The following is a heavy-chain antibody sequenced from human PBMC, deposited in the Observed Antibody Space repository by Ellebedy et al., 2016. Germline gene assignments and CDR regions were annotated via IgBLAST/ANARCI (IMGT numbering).Heavy chain of an antibody. CDR2: IGGSGGST. D-gene: IGHD2-2*01. CDR1: GFTFSTYA. CDR3: AKTGTSSLSAFDY. J-gene: IGHJ4*02. Sequence: GGSLRLXCAASGFTFSTYAMSWVRQAPGKGLEWVSVIGGSGGSTYYADSVKGRFTISRDNSKNTLYLQIHSLRAEDTAVYYCAKTGTSSLSAFDYWGQGTLVTVSS. V-gene: IGHV3-23*01.